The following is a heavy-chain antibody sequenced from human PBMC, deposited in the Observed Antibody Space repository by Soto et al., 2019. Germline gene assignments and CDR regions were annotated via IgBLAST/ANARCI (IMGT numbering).Heavy chain of an antibody. CDR1: GGTFDNFI. CDR3: ARNGTYSSSLSQYSGMDV. J-gene: IGHJ6*02. CDR2: IVPMLGTP. D-gene: IGHD1-26*01. V-gene: IGHV1-69*13. Sequence: SVKVSCKASGGTFDNFIINWVRQTRGRGLEWMGGIVPMLGTPTYAEKFKGRVTISATGSTSTMYMEVTSLRSEDTAIYYCARNGTYSSSLSQYSGMDVWGQGTTVTVSS.